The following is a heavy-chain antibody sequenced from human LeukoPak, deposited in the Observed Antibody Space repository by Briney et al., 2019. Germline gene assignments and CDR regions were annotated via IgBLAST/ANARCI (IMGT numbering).Heavy chain of an antibody. Sequence: ASVKVSCKASGYTFTSYAMHWVRQAPGQRLEWMGWINPNSGGTNYAQEFQGRVTMTRDTSISTAYMEVSRLRYDDTAVYFCAREGSVAARIFDYWGQGTLVTVSS. D-gene: IGHD6-6*01. V-gene: IGHV1-2*02. CDR1: GYTFTSYA. CDR3: AREGSVAARIFDY. J-gene: IGHJ4*02. CDR2: INPNSGGT.